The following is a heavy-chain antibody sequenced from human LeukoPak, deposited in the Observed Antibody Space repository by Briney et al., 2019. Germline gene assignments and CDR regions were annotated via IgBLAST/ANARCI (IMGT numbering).Heavy chain of an antibody. V-gene: IGHV3-21*01. CDR2: ISRSSSYI. CDR1: GFTFSSYS. Sequence: RGSLRLSCAASGFTFSSYSMNWVRQAPGKGLEWVSSISRSSSYIYYANSVKGRFTISRDNAKNSLYLQMNSLRAEDTAVYYCARVIYCSSTSCDWFDPWGQGTLVTVSS. J-gene: IGHJ5*02. CDR3: ARVIYCSSTSCDWFDP. D-gene: IGHD2-2*01.